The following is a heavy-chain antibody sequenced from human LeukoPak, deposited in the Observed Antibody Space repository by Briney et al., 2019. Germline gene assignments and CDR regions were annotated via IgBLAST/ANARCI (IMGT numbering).Heavy chain of an antibody. D-gene: IGHD4-11*01. Sequence: PSETLSLTCTVSGGSISSYYWSWIRQPPGKGLEWIGYIYYSGSTNYNPSLNNRVTISVDTSKNHFSLKLSSVTAADTAVYYCARGRPTSWFDPWGQGTLVTVSS. CDR1: GGSISSYY. CDR2: IYYSGST. V-gene: IGHV4-59*01. J-gene: IGHJ5*02. CDR3: ARGRPTSWFDP.